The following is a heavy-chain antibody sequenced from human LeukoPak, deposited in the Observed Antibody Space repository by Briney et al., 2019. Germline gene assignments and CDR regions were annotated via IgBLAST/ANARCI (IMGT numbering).Heavy chain of an antibody. V-gene: IGHV3-30-3*01. CDR2: ISYDGNNK. CDR1: GFTFSTYA. J-gene: IGHJ4*02. Sequence: GRSLRLSCAASGFTFSTYAMHWVRQAPGKGLEWVAIISYDGNNKYYADSVKGRFTISRDNSKNTLYLQMNSLRAEDTAVYYCASETRAVAGYFDFWGQGTLVTVSS. CDR3: ASETRAVAGYFDF. D-gene: IGHD6-19*01.